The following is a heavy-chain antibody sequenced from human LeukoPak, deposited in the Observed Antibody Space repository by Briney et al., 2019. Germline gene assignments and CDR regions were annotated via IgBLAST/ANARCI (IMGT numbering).Heavy chain of an antibody. CDR1: GFSFTSNC. D-gene: IGHD5-18*01. Sequence: GESLRLSCSASGFSFTSNCMNWVRQAPGKGLEWVSSISSNSNYIYYADSVKGRFTISRDNTKKSLFLQMDNLRAEDTAVYYCAMSREGPHVETVLLTPFDYWGQGTLVTVSS. V-gene: IGHV3-21*01. J-gene: IGHJ4*02. CDR2: ISSNSNYI. CDR3: AMSREGPHVETVLLTPFDY.